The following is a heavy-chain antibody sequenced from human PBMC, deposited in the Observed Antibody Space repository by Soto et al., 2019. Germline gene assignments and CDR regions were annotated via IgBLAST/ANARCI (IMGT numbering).Heavy chain of an antibody. J-gene: IGHJ4*02. CDR1: GFTFSSYA. Sequence: PGGSLRLSCAASGFTFSSYAMSWVRQAPGKGLEWVSGISGSGGSTYYADSVKGRFTISRDNSKNTLYLQMNSLRAEDTAVYYCAKDPDSSGYYFNFDYWGQGTLVTVSS. D-gene: IGHD3-22*01. V-gene: IGHV3-23*01. CDR2: ISGSGGST. CDR3: AKDPDSSGYYFNFDY.